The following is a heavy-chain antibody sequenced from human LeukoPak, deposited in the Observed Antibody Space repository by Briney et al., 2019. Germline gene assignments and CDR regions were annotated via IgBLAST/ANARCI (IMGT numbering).Heavy chain of an antibody. D-gene: IGHD5-12*01. J-gene: IGHJ4*02. CDR1: GFTFSSYS. V-gene: IGHV3-48*04. CDR3: ARRYTGYDFFDL. Sequence: GGSLRLSCAASGFTFSSYSMNWVCQAPGKGLEWISYITSGSITIYYADSVKGRFTISRDNTKTSLYLQMNSLRADDTAVYYCARRYTGYDFFDLWGQGTLVTVSS. CDR2: ITSGSITI.